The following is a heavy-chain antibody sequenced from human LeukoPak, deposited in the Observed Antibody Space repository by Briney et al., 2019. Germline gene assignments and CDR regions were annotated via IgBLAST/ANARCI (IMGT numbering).Heavy chain of an antibody. Sequence: SETLSLTCTLSVGSITSGGYYWSWVRQRPGKGLGWIGYHYKTVSTYYNPSLKSRVTMSVDTSRNQFSLKMNSVTAADTAVYYCARDVLRWGQGTLVTVSS. CDR2: HYKTVST. CDR3: ARDVLR. CDR1: VGSITSGGYY. J-gene: IGHJ4*02. V-gene: IGHV4-31*03.